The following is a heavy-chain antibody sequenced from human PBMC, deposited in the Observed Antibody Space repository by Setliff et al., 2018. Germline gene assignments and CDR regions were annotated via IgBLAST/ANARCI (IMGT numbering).Heavy chain of an antibody. CDR1: GFTFSNFA. D-gene: IGHD3-22*01. V-gene: IGHV3-23*01. CDR2: ISGSGDKT. CDR3: AKSPRRFMIVVAPSAFDI. Sequence: GGSLRLSCAASGFTFSNFAMTWVRQAPGKGLEWVSGISGSGDKTYYADSVKGRLTISRDNSKNTLYLQMNSLSAEDTAVYYCAKSPRRFMIVVAPSAFDIWGQGTMVTV. J-gene: IGHJ3*02.